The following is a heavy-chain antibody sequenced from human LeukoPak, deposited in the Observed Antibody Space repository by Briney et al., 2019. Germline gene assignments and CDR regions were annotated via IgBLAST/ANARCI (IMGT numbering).Heavy chain of an antibody. Sequence: PGGSLRLSCVVSGFTSEFTFSDFEMYWVRQAPGKGLEWVSYISSSGSTKYYADSVKGRFTISRDNAKNSLFLQINSLRAEDTAVYYCATMAVASAFDYWGQGSLVTVSS. CDR3: ATMAVASAFDY. CDR2: ISSSGSTK. CDR1: GFTSEFTFSDFE. D-gene: IGHD6-19*01. J-gene: IGHJ4*02. V-gene: IGHV3-48*03.